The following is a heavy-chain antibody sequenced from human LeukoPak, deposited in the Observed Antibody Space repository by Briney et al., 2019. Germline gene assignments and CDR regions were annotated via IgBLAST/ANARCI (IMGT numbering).Heavy chain of an antibody. CDR1: GFTFSSYS. D-gene: IGHD5-18*01. CDR2: ISYDGSNK. Sequence: GGSLRLSCAASGFTFSSYSMNWVRQAPGKGLEWVAVISYDGSNKYYADSVRGRFTISRDNSKNTLYLQMNSLRAEDTAVYYCARDTDAAMVTYDYWGQGTLVTVSS. CDR3: ARDTDAAMVTYDY. J-gene: IGHJ4*02. V-gene: IGHV3-30*03.